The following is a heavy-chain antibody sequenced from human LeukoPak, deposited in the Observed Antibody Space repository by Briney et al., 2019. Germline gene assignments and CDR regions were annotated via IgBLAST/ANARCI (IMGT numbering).Heavy chain of an antibody. J-gene: IGHJ4*02. D-gene: IGHD3-10*01. CDR1: GGSISSSSYY. V-gene: IGHV3-11*01. CDR3: ARDAGFGEFSDY. CDR2: ISSSGSTI. Sequence: LSLTCTVSGGSISSSSYYWGWVRQPPGKGLEWVSYISSSGSTIYYADSVKGRFTISRDNAKNSLYLQMNSLRAEDTAVYYYARDAGFGEFSDYWGQGTLVTVSS.